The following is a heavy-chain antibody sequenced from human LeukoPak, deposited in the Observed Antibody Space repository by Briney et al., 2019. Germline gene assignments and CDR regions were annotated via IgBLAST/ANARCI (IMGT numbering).Heavy chain of an antibody. CDR1: GYTFTGYY. CDR3: ARDAAIRPNGVEMATIDYFDY. D-gene: IGHD5-24*01. Sequence: ASVKVSCKASGYTFTGYYMHWVRQAPGQGLEWMGWINPNSGGTNYAQKLQGRVTMTRDTSISTAYMELSRLRSDDTAVYYCARDAAIRPNGVEMATIDYFDYWGQGTLVTVSS. V-gene: IGHV1-2*02. J-gene: IGHJ4*02. CDR2: INPNSGGT.